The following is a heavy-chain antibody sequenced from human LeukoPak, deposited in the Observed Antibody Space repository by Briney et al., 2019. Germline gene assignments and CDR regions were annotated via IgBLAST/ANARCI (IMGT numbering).Heavy chain of an antibody. J-gene: IGHJ3*02. D-gene: IGHD3-10*01. CDR2: IIPIFGTA. V-gene: IGHV1-69*13. Sequence: SVKVSCKASVGTFSSYAISWVRQAPGQGLEWMGGIIPIFGTANYAQKFQGRVTITADESTSTAYMELSSLRSEDTAVYYCARDLMHYYGSGIPAFDIWGQGTMVTVSS. CDR1: VGTFSSYA. CDR3: ARDLMHYYGSGIPAFDI.